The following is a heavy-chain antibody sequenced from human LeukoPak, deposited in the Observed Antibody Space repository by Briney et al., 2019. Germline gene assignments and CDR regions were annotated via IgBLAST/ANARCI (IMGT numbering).Heavy chain of an antibody. J-gene: IGHJ1*01. CDR1: GYTFTGYY. Sequence: SVKVSCKASGYTFTGYYMHWVRQAPGQGLEWMGGIIPIFGTANYAQKFQGRVTITADESTSTAYMELSSLRSEDTAVYYCARAPRGYAEYFQHWGQGTLVTVSS. CDR3: ARAPRGYAEYFQH. V-gene: IGHV1-69*13. D-gene: IGHD3-10*01. CDR2: IIPIFGTA.